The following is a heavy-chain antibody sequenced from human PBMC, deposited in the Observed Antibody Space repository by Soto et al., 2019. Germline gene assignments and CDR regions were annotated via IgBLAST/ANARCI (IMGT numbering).Heavy chain of an antibody. D-gene: IGHD3-22*01. Sequence: GASVKVSCKASGYNFTNYGISWVRQAPGQGLEWMGWISAYNGNTNYEPNFQGGVTMTTDTSTSTAFMELRSLKFDDTAVYYCARVPFGYYDNSGYFPYYFDYWGQGTLVTVSS. CDR3: ARVPFGYYDNSGYFPYYFDY. V-gene: IGHV1-18*01. CDR2: ISAYNGNT. J-gene: IGHJ4*02. CDR1: GYNFTNYG.